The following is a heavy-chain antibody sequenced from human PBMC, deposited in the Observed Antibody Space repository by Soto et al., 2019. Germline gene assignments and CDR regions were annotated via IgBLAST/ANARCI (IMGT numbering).Heavy chain of an antibody. J-gene: IGHJ5*02. CDR3: SIYCSGGSCHNWFDP. D-gene: IGHD2-15*01. CDR2: IYYSGST. Sequence: SETLSLTCTVSGGSVSSGSYYWSWIRQPQGKGLEWIGYIYYSGSTNYNPSLKSRVTISVDTSKNQFSLKLSSVTAADTAVYYCSIYCSGGSCHNWFDPWGQGTLVTVSS. CDR1: GGSVSSGSYY. V-gene: IGHV4-61*01.